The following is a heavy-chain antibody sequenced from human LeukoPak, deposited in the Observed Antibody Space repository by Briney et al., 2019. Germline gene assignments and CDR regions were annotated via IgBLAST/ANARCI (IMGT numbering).Heavy chain of an antibody. CDR2: ISSNGGST. V-gene: IGHV3-64D*06. CDR1: GFTFSSYA. J-gene: IGHJ5*02. Sequence: GGSLRLSCSASGFTFSSYAMHWVRQAPGKGLEYVSAISSNGGSTYYADSVKGRFTISRDNSKNTLYLQMSSLRAEDTAVYYCVSENGDYYFESWFDPWGQGTLVTVYS. CDR3: VSENGDYYFESWFDP. D-gene: IGHD4-17*01.